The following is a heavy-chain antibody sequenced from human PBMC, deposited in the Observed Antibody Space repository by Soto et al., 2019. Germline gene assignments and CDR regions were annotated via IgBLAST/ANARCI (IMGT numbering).Heavy chain of an antibody. Sequence: VGSLRLSCAASGFTFSDYYMSWIRQAPGKGLEWVSHIHSSGSTTYYADSMKGRFTISRDNAKNSLFLLMNSLRAEDTAVYYCARAKNWNELDYWGQGTLVTVSS. CDR1: GFTFSDYY. V-gene: IGHV3-11*01. CDR3: ARAKNWNELDY. CDR2: IHSSGSTT. J-gene: IGHJ4*02. D-gene: IGHD1-1*01.